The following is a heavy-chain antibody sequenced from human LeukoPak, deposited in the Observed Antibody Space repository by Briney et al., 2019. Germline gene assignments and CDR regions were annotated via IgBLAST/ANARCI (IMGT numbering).Heavy chain of an antibody. CDR1: GFAFSTYW. Sequence: GGALRLSCAASGFAFSTYWMAWVRQAPGKGLEWVGNINQDGSVKHYVDSVRGRFTISRDNARNSVYPQMNARTVEHTAVYYCTRDFVFWGQGTLVTASS. V-gene: IGHV3-7*01. D-gene: IGHD3-3*01. CDR3: TRDFVF. J-gene: IGHJ4*02. CDR2: INQDGSVK.